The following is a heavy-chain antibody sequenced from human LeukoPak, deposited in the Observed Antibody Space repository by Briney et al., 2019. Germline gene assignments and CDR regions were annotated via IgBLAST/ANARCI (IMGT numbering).Heavy chain of an antibody. CDR3: ARRGGKRYYYYYMDV. Sequence: ASVTVSCQASGYTFTSYYMHWVRQAPPQGLEWMGIINPIGGSTSYAQKFQGRVTMTRDTSTSTVYMELSSLRSEDTAVYYCARRGGKRYYYYYMDVWGKGTTVTVSS. CDR1: GYTFTSYY. J-gene: IGHJ6*03. D-gene: IGHD2-15*01. V-gene: IGHV1-46*01. CDR2: INPIGGST.